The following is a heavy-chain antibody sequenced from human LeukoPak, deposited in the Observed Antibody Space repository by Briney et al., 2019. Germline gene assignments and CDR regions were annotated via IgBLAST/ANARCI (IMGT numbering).Heavy chain of an antibody. CDR2: ISYDGSNK. V-gene: IGHV3-30*04. CDR3: ASGVDTAMVFDY. CDR1: GFTFSSYA. Sequence: GGSLRLSCAASGFTFSSYAMHWVRQAPGKGLEWVAVISYDGSNKYYADSVKGRFTISRDNSKNTLYLQMNSLRADDTAVYYCASGVDTAMVFDYWGQGTLVTVSS. J-gene: IGHJ4*02. D-gene: IGHD5-18*01.